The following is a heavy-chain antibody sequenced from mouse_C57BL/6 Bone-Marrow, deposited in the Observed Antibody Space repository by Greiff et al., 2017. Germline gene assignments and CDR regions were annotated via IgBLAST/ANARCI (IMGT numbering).Heavy chain of an antibody. CDR2: INPNNGGT. V-gene: IGHV1-26*01. CDR3: ARELRLLFAY. Sequence: VQLQQSGPELVKPGASVKISCKASGYTFTDYYMNWVKQSHGKSLEWIGDINPNNGGTSYNQKFKGKATLTVDKSSSTAYMELRSLTSEYSAVYYCARELRLLFAYWGQGTLVTVSA. CDR1: GYTFTDYY. D-gene: IGHD3-2*02. J-gene: IGHJ3*01.